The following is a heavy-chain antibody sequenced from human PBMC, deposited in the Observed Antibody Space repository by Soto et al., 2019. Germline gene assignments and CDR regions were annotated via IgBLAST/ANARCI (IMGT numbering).Heavy chain of an antibody. V-gene: IGHV3-7*01. J-gene: IGHJ3*02. CDR1: GFTFSSYW. CDR2: INQAGSEK. CDR3: ANDQHKSGAYAFDM. Sequence: GGSLRLSCAASGFTFSSYWMGWIRQAPGKGREWVAYINQAGSEKYYVNSLKGRFTISRDNSKNSLYLQMNSLRAEDTAVYSCANDQHKSGAYAFDMGGQGIMVT. D-gene: IGHD1-26*01.